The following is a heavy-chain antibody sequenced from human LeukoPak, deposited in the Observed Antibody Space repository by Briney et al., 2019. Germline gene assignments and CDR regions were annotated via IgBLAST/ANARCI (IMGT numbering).Heavy chain of an antibody. V-gene: IGHV3-7*02. D-gene: IGHD3-22*01. Sequence: PGGSLRLSCAASGFAFSNYWMTWGRQAPGKGLEWVANINQDGSEKYYEGSVKGRFTISRDNAKSSLFLQMNSLTAEDTAVYYCASGYYDRDHWGQGTLVSVSS. CDR2: INQDGSEK. J-gene: IGHJ4*02. CDR1: GFAFSNYW. CDR3: ASGYYDRDH.